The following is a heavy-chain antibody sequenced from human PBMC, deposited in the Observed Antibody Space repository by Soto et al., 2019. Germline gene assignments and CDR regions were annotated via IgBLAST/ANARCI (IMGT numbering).Heavy chain of an antibody. J-gene: IGHJ6*02. V-gene: IGHV1-18*04. CDR2: ISAYNGNT. CDR1: GYTFTSYG. CDR3: ARARYGDSSGWYQYYYYYYGMDV. D-gene: IGHD6-19*01. Sequence: GASVKVSCKASGYTFTSYGISWVRQAPGQGLEWMGWISAYNGNTNYAQKLQGRVTMTTDTSTSTAYMELRSLRSDDTAVYYCARARYGDSSGWYQYYYYYYGMDVWGQGTTVTSP.